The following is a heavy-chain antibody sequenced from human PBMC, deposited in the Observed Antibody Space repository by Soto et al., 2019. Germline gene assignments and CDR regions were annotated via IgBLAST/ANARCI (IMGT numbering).Heavy chain of an antibody. CDR3: ARSSGTTPKHLDY. CDR2: IYYSGST. Sequence: SETLSLTCAVSGYSISSSNWWGWIRQPPGKGLEWIGYIYYSGSTYYNPSLKSRVTMSVDTSKNQFSLKLSSVTAVDTAVYYCARSSGTTPKHLDYWGQGTLVTVYS. J-gene: IGHJ4*02. D-gene: IGHD1-1*01. V-gene: IGHV4-28*01. CDR1: GYSISSSNW.